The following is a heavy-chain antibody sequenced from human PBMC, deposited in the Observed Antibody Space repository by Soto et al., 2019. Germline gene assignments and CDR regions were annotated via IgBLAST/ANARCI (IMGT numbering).Heavy chain of an antibody. V-gene: IGHV1-18*01. Sequence: ASVKVSCKASGYTFTSYGISWVRQAPGQGLEWMGWISAYNGNTNYAQKLKGRVTMTTDTSTSTAYMELRSLRSDDTAVYYCARVRNYYDSSANWFDPWGQGTLVTVSS. CDR1: GYTFTSYG. CDR3: ARVRNYYDSSANWFDP. D-gene: IGHD3-22*01. J-gene: IGHJ5*02. CDR2: ISAYNGNT.